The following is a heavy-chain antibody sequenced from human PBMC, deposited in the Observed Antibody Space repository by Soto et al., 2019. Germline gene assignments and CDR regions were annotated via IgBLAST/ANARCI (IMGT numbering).Heavy chain of an antibody. Sequence: SETLSLTCAVYGGSFSGYYWSWIRQPPGKGLEWIGEINHSGSTNYNPSLKSRVTISVDTSKNQFSLKLSSVTAADTAVYYCARGIDWNYVRWFDPWGQGTLVTVSS. CDR1: GGSFSGYY. J-gene: IGHJ5*02. CDR3: ARGIDWNYVRWFDP. V-gene: IGHV4-34*01. CDR2: INHSGST. D-gene: IGHD1-7*01.